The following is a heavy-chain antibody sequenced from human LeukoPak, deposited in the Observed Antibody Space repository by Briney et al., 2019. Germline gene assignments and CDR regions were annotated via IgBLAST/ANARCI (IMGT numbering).Heavy chain of an antibody. CDR1: GDSITSSY. CDR2: MSYSGST. V-gene: IGHV4-59*08. CDR3: ARRRAEQGSYGPYNWFDP. Sequence: PSETLSLTCTLSGDSITSSYWSCLRQPPGKGLEWIGSMSYSGSTNYNPSLKSRVTMSVDTTKNQFSLRLNSVTAADTAVYYCARRRAEQGSYGPYNWFDPWGQGTLVTVSS. J-gene: IGHJ5*02. D-gene: IGHD5-18*01.